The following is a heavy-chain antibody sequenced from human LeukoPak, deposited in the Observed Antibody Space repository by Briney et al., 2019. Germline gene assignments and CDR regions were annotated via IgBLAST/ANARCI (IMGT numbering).Heavy chain of an antibody. CDR2: INPSGGST. CDR1: GYTFTNYF. CDR3: AGGPRGSFDY. J-gene: IGHJ4*02. D-gene: IGHD3-10*01. V-gene: IGHV1-46*01. Sequence: GASVKVSCKASGYTFTNYFMHWVRQAPGQGHEWMGIINPSGGSTSYAQKFQGRVTMTRDTSTSTVYMELSSLRSEDTAVYYCAGGPRGSFDYWGQGTLVTVSS.